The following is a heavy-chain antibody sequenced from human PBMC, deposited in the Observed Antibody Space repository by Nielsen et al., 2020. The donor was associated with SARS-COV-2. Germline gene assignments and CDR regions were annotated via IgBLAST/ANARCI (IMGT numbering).Heavy chain of an antibody. CDR3: ARDSFSSGSGSPNLYYYYYGMDV. Sequence: GGSLRLSCAASGFTFSSYAMSWVRQAPGKGLEWVANIKQDGSEKYYVDSVKGRFTISRDNAKNSLYLQMNSLRAEDTAVYYCARDSFSSGSGSPNLYYYYYGMDVWGQGTTVTVSS. J-gene: IGHJ6*02. CDR1: GFTFSSYA. CDR2: IKQDGSEK. D-gene: IGHD3-10*01. V-gene: IGHV3-7*03.